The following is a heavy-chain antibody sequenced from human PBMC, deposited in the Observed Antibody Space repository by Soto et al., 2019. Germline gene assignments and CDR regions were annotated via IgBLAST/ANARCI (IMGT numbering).Heavy chain of an antibody. V-gene: IGHV3-48*02. CDR3: ARREFERSGYYLDY. CDR2: VSGSGATI. D-gene: IGHD3-22*01. CDR1: GFTFSLYS. Sequence: EVQLVESGGGLVQPGGSLRLSCAASGFTFSLYSMNWVRQAPGKGLEWVSHVSGSGATIYYADAVKGRFTISRDNAKNSLFLQMNSLRDEDTAVYYCARREFERSGYYLDYWGQGTLVTVSS. J-gene: IGHJ4*02.